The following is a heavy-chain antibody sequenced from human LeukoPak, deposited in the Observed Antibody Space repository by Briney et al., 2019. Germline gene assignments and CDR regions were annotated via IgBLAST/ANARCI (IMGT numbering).Heavy chain of an antibody. Sequence: SETPSLTCSVSGASVSSLGYYWSWIRQHPVKGLEWIGYIHYSGNTFYNPSLRSRITISIDASKNQFSLKLNSVTAADTAVYYCAILAPFDYWGQGALVTVSS. V-gene: IGHV4-31*03. J-gene: IGHJ4*02. CDR3: AILAPFDY. CDR1: GASVSSLGYY. CDR2: IHYSGNT.